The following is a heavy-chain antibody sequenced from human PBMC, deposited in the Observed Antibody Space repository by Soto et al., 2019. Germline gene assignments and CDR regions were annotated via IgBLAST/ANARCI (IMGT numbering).Heavy chain of an antibody. D-gene: IGHD3-10*01. CDR1: GGSISSGGYY. Sequence: QVQLQESGPGLVKPSQTLSLTCTVSGGSISSGGYYWSWIRQHPGKGLEWIGYIYYSGSTYYNPSLKSRVTISVDTSKNQFSLKLSSVTAADTAVYYCARAGMVRGVIISWFGPWGQGTLVTVSS. CDR2: IYYSGST. J-gene: IGHJ5*02. CDR3: ARAGMVRGVIISWFGP. V-gene: IGHV4-31*03.